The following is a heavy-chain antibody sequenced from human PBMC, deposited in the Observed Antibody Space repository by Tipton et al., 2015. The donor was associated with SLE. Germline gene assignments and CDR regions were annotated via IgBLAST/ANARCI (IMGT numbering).Heavy chain of an antibody. CDR2: ISWNGGVT. CDR1: GYTFKDFH. CDR3: ANEIRPNDY. J-gene: IGHJ4*02. Sequence: SLRLSCATTGYTFKDFHMGWVRQAPGKGLEWVSGISWNGGVTDYADSVQGRFTISRDNSKNTLYLQMNNLRADDTAVYYCANEIRPNDYWGQGTLVTVFS. V-gene: IGHV3-20*04.